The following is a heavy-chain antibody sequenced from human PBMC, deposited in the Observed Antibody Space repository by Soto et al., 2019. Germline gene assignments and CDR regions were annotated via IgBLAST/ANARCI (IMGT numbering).Heavy chain of an antibody. J-gene: IGHJ5*02. D-gene: IGHD3-3*01. V-gene: IGHV1-69*13. CDR3: ARDGYDFWSGADENNWFDP. CDR1: GYTFTSYG. CDR2: IIPIFGTA. Sequence: GASVKVSCKASGYTFTSYGISWVRQAPGQGLEWMGGIIPIFGTANYAQKFQGRVTITADESTSTAYMELSSLRSEDTAVYYCARDGYDFWSGADENNWFDPWGQGTLVTVSS.